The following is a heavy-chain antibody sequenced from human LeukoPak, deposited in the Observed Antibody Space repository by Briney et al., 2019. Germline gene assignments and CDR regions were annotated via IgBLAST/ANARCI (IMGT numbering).Heavy chain of an antibody. V-gene: IGHV3-74*01. D-gene: IGHD5-12*01. CDR1: GFTFSSYW. J-gene: IGHJ4*02. CDR3: AKNRWGSVATPDS. Sequence: HAGGSLRLSCAASGFTFSSYWMHWVRQGPGKGLVWVSRIYSDGSRTTYADSVKGRFTISRDNSKNTLYLQMNSLRTEDTALYYCAKNRWGSVATPDSWGQGTLVTVSS. CDR2: IYSDGSRT.